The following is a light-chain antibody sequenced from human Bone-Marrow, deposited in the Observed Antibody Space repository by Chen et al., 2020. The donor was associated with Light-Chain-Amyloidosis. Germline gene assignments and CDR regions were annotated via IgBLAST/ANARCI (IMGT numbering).Light chain of an antibody. J-gene: IGLJ3*02. CDR2: DDS. Sequence: SYVLTQPSSVSVAPGQTATIACGGNKIGSTSVHWYQQTPGQAPLLVVYDDSDRPSGIPERLSGSNSWNAATLTLSGVEAGDEAVFSCQVWDRSSDRPVFGGGAKLTVL. CDR1: KIGSTS. V-gene: IGLV3-21*02. CDR3: QVWDRSSDRPV.